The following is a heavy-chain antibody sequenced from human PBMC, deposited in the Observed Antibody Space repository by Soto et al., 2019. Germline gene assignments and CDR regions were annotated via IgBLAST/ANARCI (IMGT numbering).Heavy chain of an antibody. V-gene: IGHV3-9*01. CDR3: AKDSRSTIAAGTMFDY. CDR1: GFTFDDYA. CDR2: ISWNSGSI. Sequence: GGSLRLSCAASGFTFDDYAMHWVRQAPGKGLEWVSGISWNSGSIGYADSVKGRFTISRDNAKNSLYLQMNSLRAEDTALYYCAKDSRSTIAAGTMFDYWGQGTLVTVSS. D-gene: IGHD6-13*01. J-gene: IGHJ4*02.